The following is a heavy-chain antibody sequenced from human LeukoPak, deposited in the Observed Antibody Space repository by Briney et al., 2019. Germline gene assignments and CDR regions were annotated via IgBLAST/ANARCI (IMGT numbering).Heavy chain of an antibody. D-gene: IGHD6-13*01. Sequence: GSLRLSCAASGFTFSSYGMHWVRQAPGKGLEWVAVKSYDGSNKYYADSVKGRFTISRDNSKNTLYLQMNSLRAEDTAVYYCAKDPSSSWYSVFDYWGQGNLVTVSS. CDR2: KSYDGSNK. CDR3: AKDPSSSWYSVFDY. V-gene: IGHV3-30*18. CDR1: GFTFSSYG. J-gene: IGHJ4*02.